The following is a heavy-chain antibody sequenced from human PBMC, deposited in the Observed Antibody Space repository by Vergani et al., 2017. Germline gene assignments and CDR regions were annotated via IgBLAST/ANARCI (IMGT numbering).Heavy chain of an antibody. J-gene: IGHJ4*02. CDR1: GGTFSSYA. CDR3: ARAEPNYDILTGYLYYFDY. D-gene: IGHD3-9*01. CDR2: IIPIFGTA. Sequence: QVQLVQSGAEVKKPGSSVKVSCKASGGTFSSYAISWVRQAPGQGLEWMGGIIPIFGTANYAQKFQGRVMITADESTSTAYMELSSLRSEDTAVYHCARAEPNYDILTGYLYYFDYWGQGTLVTVSS. V-gene: IGHV1-69*01.